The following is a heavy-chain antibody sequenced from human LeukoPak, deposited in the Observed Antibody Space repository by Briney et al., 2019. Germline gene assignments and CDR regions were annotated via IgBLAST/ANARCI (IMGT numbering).Heavy chain of an antibody. J-gene: IGHJ5*02. V-gene: IGHV1-69*02. CDR1: GGTFSSYT. Sequence: PVKVSCKASGGTFSSYTISWVRQAPGQGLEWMGRIIPILGIANYAQKFQGRVTITADKSTSTAYMELSSLRSEDTAVYYCAAGYCSSTSCYGAGDWFDPWGQGTLVTVSS. CDR3: AAGYCSSTSCYGAGDWFDP. CDR2: IIPILGIA. D-gene: IGHD2-2*01.